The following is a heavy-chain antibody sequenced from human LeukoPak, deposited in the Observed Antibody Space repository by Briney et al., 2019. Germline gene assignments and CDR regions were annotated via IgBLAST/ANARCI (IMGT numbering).Heavy chain of an antibody. D-gene: IGHD3-10*02. CDR1: GFTFSSYG. CDR3: AELGITMIGGV. V-gene: IGHV3-48*04. J-gene: IGHJ6*04. Sequence: RSGGSLRLSCAASGFTFSSYGMNWVRQAPGKGLEWVSYISSSGSTIYYADSVKGRFTTSRDNAKNSLYLQMNSLRAEDTAVYYCAELGITMIGGVWGKGTTVTISS. CDR2: ISSSGSTI.